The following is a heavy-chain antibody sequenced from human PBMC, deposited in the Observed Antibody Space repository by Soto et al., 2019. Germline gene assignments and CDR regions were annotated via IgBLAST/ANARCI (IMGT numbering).Heavy chain of an antibody. D-gene: IGHD3-22*01. CDR3: ARGRYLDSSDYWVANLPFDH. J-gene: IGHJ4*02. V-gene: IGHV3-23*01. CDR2: ISRSGRGSA. CDR1: GFTFNSYV. Sequence: GGSLRLSCAASGFTFNSYVMTWVRQAPGEGLEWVSSISRSGRGSAYYADSVKGRFTISRDNSENTLFLQMNNLRDEDTALYYCARGRYLDSSDYWVANLPFDHWDLGTLVTVSS.